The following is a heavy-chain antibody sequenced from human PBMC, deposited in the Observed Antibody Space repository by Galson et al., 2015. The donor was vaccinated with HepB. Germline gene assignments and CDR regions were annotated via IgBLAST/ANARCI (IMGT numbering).Heavy chain of an antibody. CDR1: GFTFSNYA. Sequence: SLRLSCAASGFTFSNYAMSWVRQAPGKGLEWVSSISGSGGSTSYADSVKGRFTISRDNSKNTLYLQMNSLRAEDTAVYYCAKDNRGSITGTIAPFHYWGQGTLVTVSS. CDR2: ISGSGGST. V-gene: IGHV3-23*01. J-gene: IGHJ4*02. D-gene: IGHD1-20*01. CDR3: AKDNRGSITGTIAPFHY.